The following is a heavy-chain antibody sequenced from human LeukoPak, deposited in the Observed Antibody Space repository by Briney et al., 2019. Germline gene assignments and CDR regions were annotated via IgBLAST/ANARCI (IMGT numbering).Heavy chain of an antibody. D-gene: IGHD6-6*01. J-gene: IGHJ4*02. CDR2: IYYSGST. V-gene: IGHV4-59*01. CDR1: GGSISSYS. CDR3: ARTDHLIAPQYYFDY. Sequence: SETLSLTCTVSGGSISSYSWSWIRQPPGKGLEWIGYIYYSGSTNYNPSLKSRVTISVDTSKNQFSLKLSSVTAADTAVYYCARTDHLIAPQYYFDYWGQGTLVTVSS.